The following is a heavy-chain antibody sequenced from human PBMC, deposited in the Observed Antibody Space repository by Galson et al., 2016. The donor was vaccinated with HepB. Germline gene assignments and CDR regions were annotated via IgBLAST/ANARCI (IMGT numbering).Heavy chain of an antibody. D-gene: IGHD3-3*01. V-gene: IGHV3-33*01. CDR1: GFTFSRYG. Sequence: SLRLSCAASGFTFSRYGMHWVRQAPGKGLEWVAVILYAGSKKYYADSVKGRFTISRENSKNTLYLQMNSLRVEDTAVYYCVRDSFTIFGVTPNWFDPWGQGTLVTVSS. CDR2: ILYAGSKK. J-gene: IGHJ5*02. CDR3: VRDSFTIFGVTPNWFDP.